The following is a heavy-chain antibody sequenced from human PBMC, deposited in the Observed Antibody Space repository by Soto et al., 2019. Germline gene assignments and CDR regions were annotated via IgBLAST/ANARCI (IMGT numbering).Heavy chain of an antibody. CDR3: ARGDNYMWLFHYLDY. V-gene: IGHV1-2*02. J-gene: IGHJ4*02. Sequence: ASVKVSCKVSGYTFTGYYLHWARHAPRQGLEWTCGISPDEGLAEDKKQIQGRVTMTRDTSIGTVSLKFSSLRSDVTAVYFSARGDNYMWLFHYLDYWGKRALVTFSS. CDR1: GYTFTGYY. D-gene: IGHD2-21*01. CDR2: ISPDEGLA.